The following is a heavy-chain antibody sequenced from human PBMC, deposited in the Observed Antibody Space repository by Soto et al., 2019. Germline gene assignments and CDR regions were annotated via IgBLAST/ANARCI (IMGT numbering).Heavy chain of an antibody. D-gene: IGHD3-9*01. V-gene: IGHV3-21*01. CDR3: ARDFVDILTAGGYYYGMDV. CDR2: ISSSSSYI. J-gene: IGHJ6*02. Sequence: GGSLRLSCAASGFTFSSYSMNWVRQAPGKGLEWVSSISSSSSYIYYADSVKGRFTISRDNAKNSLYLQMNSLRAEDTAVYYCARDFVDILTAGGYYYGMDVWGQGTTVTVSS. CDR1: GFTFSSYS.